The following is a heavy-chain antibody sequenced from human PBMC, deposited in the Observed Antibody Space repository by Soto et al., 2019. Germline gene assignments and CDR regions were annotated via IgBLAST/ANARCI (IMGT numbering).Heavy chain of an antibody. Sequence: GGSLRLSCAASGFSFNSYGIHWVRQAPGKGLEWVAVISHDGSNKYYADSVKGRFTVSRDNSKNTLYLQMNSLRAEDTAVCYCAKDYSGSSGTSQHWGQGT. CDR3: AKDYSGSSGTSQH. D-gene: IGHD1-26*01. CDR2: ISHDGSNK. CDR1: GFSFNSYG. V-gene: IGHV3-30*18. J-gene: IGHJ1*01.